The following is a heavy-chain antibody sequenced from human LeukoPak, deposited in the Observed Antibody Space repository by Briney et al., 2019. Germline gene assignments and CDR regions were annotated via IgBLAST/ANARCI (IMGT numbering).Heavy chain of an antibody. CDR3: TTQYYYYYYMDV. V-gene: IGHV3-23*01. Sequence: GGSLRLSCAASGFTFSSYGMSWVRQAPGKGLEWVSAISATGGTTYYADSVKGRFTISRDNSKNTLYLQMNSLKTEDTAVYYCTTQYYYYYYMDVWGKGTTVTVSS. CDR1: GFTFSSYG. D-gene: IGHD1-14*01. J-gene: IGHJ6*03. CDR2: ISATGGTT.